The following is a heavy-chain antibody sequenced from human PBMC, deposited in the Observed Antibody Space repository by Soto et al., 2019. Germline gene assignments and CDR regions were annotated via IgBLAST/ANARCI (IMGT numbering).Heavy chain of an antibody. D-gene: IGHD5-18*01. CDR3: GRGGSDSPMAPGY. CDR2: FRTGADDGTT. V-gene: IGHV3-23*01. Sequence: GGSLRLSCAASGFTFSSYSMSWVRQAPGKGLEWVSGFRTGADDGTTYYADSVKGRFTISRGNAKNTLYLQMNSLRAEDTAVFYCGRGGSDSPMAPGYWGQGTLVTVSS. CDR1: GFTFSSYS. J-gene: IGHJ4*02.